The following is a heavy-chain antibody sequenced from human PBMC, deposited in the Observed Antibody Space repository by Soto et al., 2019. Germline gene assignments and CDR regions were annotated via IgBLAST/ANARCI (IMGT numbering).Heavy chain of an antibody. Sequence: QLQLVQSAAEVKKPGASVRVSCKAYGYPFIKYGISWIRQAPEQGLEWMGWIKVDSGYTNYAQKFQGRVTMTADTSSYTAVMELRSLRLDDAAVYFCATSYDAGFDPWGQGTLVSVSS. D-gene: IGHD5-12*01. CDR1: GYPFIKYG. CDR3: ATSYDAGFDP. V-gene: IGHV1-18*04. J-gene: IGHJ5*02. CDR2: IKVDSGYT.